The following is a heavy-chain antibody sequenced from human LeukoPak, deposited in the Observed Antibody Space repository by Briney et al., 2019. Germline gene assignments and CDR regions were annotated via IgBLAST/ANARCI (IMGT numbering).Heavy chain of an antibody. CDR3: GRDSSYSSSWYEGSWFYR. D-gene: IGHD6-13*01. CDR1: GGSISSGGYY. J-gene: IGHJ5*02. Sequence: SETLSLTCAVSGGSISSGGYYWSWIRQPPGQGLEWIGSYYQSRRNYYNPSIKRRVTISVNRYKNQLSLKLSSVTAAATAVYFCGRDSSYSSSWYEGSWFYRCVEGTLVADPS. V-gene: IGHV4-30-2*01. CDR2: YYQSRRN.